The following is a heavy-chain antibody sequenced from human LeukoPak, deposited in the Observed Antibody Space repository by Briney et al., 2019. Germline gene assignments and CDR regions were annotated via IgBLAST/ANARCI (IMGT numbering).Heavy chain of an antibody. CDR3: ARGRQTLTRYDY. Sequence: PSETLSLTCTVSGGSISSYYWSWIRQPPGKGREWIGEINCSGSTNYNPSRKSRVTISVDTSKNAFSLKLSYVAAADTAVYYCARGRQTLTRYDYWGQGTLVTVSS. CDR2: INCSGST. CDR1: GGSISSYY. J-gene: IGHJ4*02. V-gene: IGHV4-34*01. D-gene: IGHD1-14*01.